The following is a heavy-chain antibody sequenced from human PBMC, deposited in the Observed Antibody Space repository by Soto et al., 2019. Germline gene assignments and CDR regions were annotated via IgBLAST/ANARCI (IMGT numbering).Heavy chain of an antibody. V-gene: IGHV3-23*01. D-gene: IGHD3-9*01. CDR3: AQDVNYDVLAGYYYY. CDR2: IRGRGATT. CDR1: DFTESSYG. Sequence: EVQLLESGGGLVQPGGSLRLSCAASDFTESSYGMTWVRQPPGKGLEWVSTIRGRGATTYYADSVKGRFTISRDDSKNTLYLQMNSLRVDDTAVYFCAQDVNYDVLAGYYYYWGQGTRVTVSS. J-gene: IGHJ4*02.